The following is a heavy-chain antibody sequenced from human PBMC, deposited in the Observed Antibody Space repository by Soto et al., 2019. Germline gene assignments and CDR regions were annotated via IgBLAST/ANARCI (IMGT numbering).Heavy chain of an antibody. J-gene: IGHJ3*02. CDR2: INPNTGGT. Sequence: ASVKVSCKASGGTFSSYAISWVRQAPGQGPEWMGWINPNTGGTHYSQKFQGRVTITRDTSASTAYMELSSLRSEDTAVYYCARGRVGGAAAGTPQSAFDIWGQGTMVTVSS. D-gene: IGHD6-13*01. CDR3: ARGRVGGAAAGTPQSAFDI. V-gene: IGHV1-3*01. CDR1: GGTFSSYA.